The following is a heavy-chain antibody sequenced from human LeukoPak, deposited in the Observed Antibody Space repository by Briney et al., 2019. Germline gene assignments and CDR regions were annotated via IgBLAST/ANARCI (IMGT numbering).Heavy chain of an antibody. J-gene: IGHJ4*02. Sequence: PGRSLRLSCAASGFTFSSYAMHWVRQAPGKGLEWVAVISYDGSNKYYADSVKGRFTISRDNSKNTLYLQMNSLRAEDTAVYYCAGGGGYPDYWGQGTLVTVSS. D-gene: IGHD2-15*01. CDR3: AGGGGYPDY. CDR2: ISYDGSNK. CDR1: GFTFSSYA. V-gene: IGHV3-30-3*01.